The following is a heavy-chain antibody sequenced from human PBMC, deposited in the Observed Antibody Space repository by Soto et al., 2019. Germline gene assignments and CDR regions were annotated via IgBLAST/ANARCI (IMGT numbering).Heavy chain of an antibody. CDR3: ARGDGDTLDY. CDR1: GYSFTHYG. V-gene: IGHV1-18*01. J-gene: IGHJ4*02. CDR2: INAYVGET. Sequence: QVQLVQSRAEVKKPGASVKVSCKASGYSFTHYGITWVRQAPGQGLEWTGWINAYVGETKSAQKYEGRVTVTMDTSTNTAYLELRSLRSDDTAVYYCARGDGDTLDYWGQGTLVRVSA.